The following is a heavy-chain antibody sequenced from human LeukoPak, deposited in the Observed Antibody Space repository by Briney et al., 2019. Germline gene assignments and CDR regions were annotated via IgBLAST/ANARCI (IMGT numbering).Heavy chain of an antibody. CDR1: GGSISSYY. J-gene: IGHJ3*02. V-gene: IGHV4-4*07. CDR2: IYTSGST. Sequence: PSETLSLTCTVSGGSISSYYWSWIRQPAGKGLEWIGRIYTSGSTNYNPSLKSRVTMSVDTSKNQFSLKLSSVTAADTAVYYCAKDLKRNYGDYVSGGAFDIWGQGTMVTVSS. D-gene: IGHD4-17*01. CDR3: AKDLKRNYGDYVSGGAFDI.